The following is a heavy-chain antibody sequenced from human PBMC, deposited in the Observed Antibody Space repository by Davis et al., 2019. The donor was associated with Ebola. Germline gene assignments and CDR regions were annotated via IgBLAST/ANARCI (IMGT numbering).Heavy chain of an antibody. CDR3: ARSYGDYVQDNWFDP. V-gene: IGHV4-59*12. D-gene: IGHD4-17*01. Sequence: PSETLSLTCTVSGGSISSYYWSWIRQPPGKGLEWIGYIYYSGSTNYNPSLKSRVTMSVDTSKNQFSLKLSSVTAADTAVYYCARSYGDYVQDNWFDPWGQGTLVTVSS. CDR1: GGSISSYY. J-gene: IGHJ5*02. CDR2: IYYSGST.